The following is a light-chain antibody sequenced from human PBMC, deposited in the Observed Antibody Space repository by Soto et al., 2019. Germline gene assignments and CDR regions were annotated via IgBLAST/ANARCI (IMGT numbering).Light chain of an antibody. CDR2: GAS. Sequence: EIVMTQSPATLSVSPGETATLSCRASQSISIGLAWYRQKPGQAPSLLIYGASTRATGTPARFSGSGSGTEFTLTISSLQSEDFALYYCQQYNKWPLITFGHGTRLEIK. CDR3: QQYNKWPLIT. J-gene: IGKJ5*01. CDR1: QSISIG. V-gene: IGKV3D-15*01.